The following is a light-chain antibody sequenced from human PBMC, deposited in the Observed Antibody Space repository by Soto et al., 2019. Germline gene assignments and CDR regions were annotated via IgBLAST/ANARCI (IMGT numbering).Light chain of an antibody. CDR2: EAS. Sequence: DIQMSQSPSSLSASVGDSVTISCRASQNIKKNLNWYQQKSGKAPSLLIYEASTFQSGVTSRFSGSGSGTDFTLAITNLQPEDFATHDCQQSFHSPSTFGQGTKVEI. CDR3: QQSFHSPST. V-gene: IGKV1-39*01. J-gene: IGKJ2*01. CDR1: QNIKKN.